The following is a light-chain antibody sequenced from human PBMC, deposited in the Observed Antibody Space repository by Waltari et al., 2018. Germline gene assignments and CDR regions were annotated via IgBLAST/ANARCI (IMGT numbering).Light chain of an antibody. V-gene: IGKV1-5*03. J-gene: IGKJ2*01. CDR3: QQYNISPYT. CDR1: QSISNW. CDR2: KSF. Sequence: DIQMTQSPSTLSASVGDRVTITCRASQSISNWLAWYQQKPRKAPKVLIYKSFSLQSGVPSRFSGSGSETEFTLTISSLQPDDFATYYCQQYNISPYTFGQGTTLEI.